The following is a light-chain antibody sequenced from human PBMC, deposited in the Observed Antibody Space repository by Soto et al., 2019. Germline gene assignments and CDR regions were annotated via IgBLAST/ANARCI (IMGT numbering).Light chain of an antibody. Sequence: QSALTQPASVSGSPGQSITISCTGTSSDVGAYNSVAWYQHNPGKAPKLMIYDVSNRPSGVSSRFSGSKSANTASLSISGLQADDEADYYCSSYTSSSTLVFGTWTKLTVL. CDR3: SSYTSSSTLV. CDR2: DVS. J-gene: IGLJ1*01. V-gene: IGLV2-14*01. CDR1: SSDVGAYNS.